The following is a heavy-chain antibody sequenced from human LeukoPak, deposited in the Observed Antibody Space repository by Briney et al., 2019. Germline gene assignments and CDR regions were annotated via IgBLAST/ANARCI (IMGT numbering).Heavy chain of an antibody. CDR1: GLTLRNYA. CDR2: ITGGGVGT. V-gene: IGHV3-23*01. J-gene: IGHJ3*01. D-gene: IGHD4-17*01. Sequence: GGSLILSCAASGLTLRNYALTWVRQAPGRGLEWVSSITGGGVGTSYADSVKGRFTVYRDNSKNTLYLQMNSLRAGDTAVYYCAKDPNGDYVGAFDSWGQGTLVTVSS. CDR3: AKDPNGDYVGAFDS.